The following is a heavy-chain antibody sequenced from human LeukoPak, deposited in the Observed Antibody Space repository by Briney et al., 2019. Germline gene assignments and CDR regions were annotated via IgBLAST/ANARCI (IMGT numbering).Heavy chain of an antibody. Sequence: SETLSLTCTVSGGSISSYYWSWIRQPPGKGLEWIAFIYYSGSTNYNPSLKSRVTISVDTSKNQFSLKLSSVTAADTAVYYCARVGPLGYCSGGSCYGFDYWGQGTLVTVSS. D-gene: IGHD2-15*01. J-gene: IGHJ4*02. CDR3: ARVGPLGYCSGGSCYGFDY. V-gene: IGHV4-59*01. CDR1: GGSISSYY. CDR2: IYYSGST.